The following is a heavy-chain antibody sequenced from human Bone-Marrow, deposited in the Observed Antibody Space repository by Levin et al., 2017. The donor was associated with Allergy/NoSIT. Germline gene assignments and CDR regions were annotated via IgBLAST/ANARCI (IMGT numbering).Heavy chain of an antibody. CDR2: IYPGDSDT. D-gene: IGHD3-22*01. CDR3: ARRYDSSGYSSFDY. J-gene: IGHJ4*02. Sequence: GASVKVSCKGSGYSFTSYWIGWVRQMPGKGLEWVGIIYPGDSDTRYSPSFQGQVTISADKSISTAYLQWSSLKASDTAIYYCARRYDSSGYSSFDYWGQGILVTVSS. V-gene: IGHV5-51*01. CDR1: GYSFTSYW.